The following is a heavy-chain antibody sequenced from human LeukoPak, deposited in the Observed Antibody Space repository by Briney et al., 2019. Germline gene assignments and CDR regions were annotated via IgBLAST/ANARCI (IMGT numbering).Heavy chain of an antibody. CDR2: IYYSGST. D-gene: IGHD3-3*01. J-gene: IGHJ3*02. CDR1: GGSISSYY. CDR3: ARDDRAYYDFWSGYYSSAFDI. Sequence: SEALSLTCTVSGGSISSYYWSWIRQPPGKGLEWIGHIYYSGSTNYNPSLKSRVTISVDTSKNQFSLKLSFVTAADTAVYYCARDDRAYYDFWSGYYSSAFDIWGQGTMVTVSS. V-gene: IGHV4-59*01.